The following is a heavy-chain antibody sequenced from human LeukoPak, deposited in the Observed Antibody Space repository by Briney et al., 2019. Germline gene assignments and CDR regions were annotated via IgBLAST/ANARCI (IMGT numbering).Heavy chain of an antibody. CDR2: ISGSGGST. V-gene: IGHV3-23*01. J-gene: IGHJ6*03. CDR3: AKSGELLWFGELEYYYMDV. Sequence: PGGSLRLSCAASGFTFSSYAMSWVRQAPGKGLEWVSAISGSGGSTYYADSVKGRFTISRDNSKNTLYLQMNSLRAEDTAVYYCAKSGELLWFGELEYYYMDVWGKGSTVTVSS. CDR1: GFTFSSYA. D-gene: IGHD3-10*01.